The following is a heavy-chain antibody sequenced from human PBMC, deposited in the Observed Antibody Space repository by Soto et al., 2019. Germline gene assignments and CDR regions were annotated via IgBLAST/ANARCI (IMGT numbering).Heavy chain of an antibody. V-gene: IGHV3-73*01. CDR2: IRSKSNSYAT. CDR3: TTGYGDYVGNY. J-gene: IGHJ4*02. Sequence: EVQLVESGGGLVQPGGSLKLSCAVSGFTFSGSAMHWVRQASGKGLEWVGRIRSKSNSYATASAASVKGRFTISRDDSKNTAYPQTNSLKTEDTAVYYCTTGYGDYVGNYRGQGTLVTVTS. CDR1: GFTFSGSA. D-gene: IGHD4-17*01.